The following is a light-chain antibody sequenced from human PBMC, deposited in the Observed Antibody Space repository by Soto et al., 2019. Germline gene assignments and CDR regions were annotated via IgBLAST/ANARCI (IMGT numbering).Light chain of an antibody. Sequence: GGGATTSCLASPSISSWLAWYQQKPGKAPKLLIYDASSLESGVPSRFSGSGSRTDFTLTIGSLQPDDVATYAGQQYNTYGKCGKGTKV. CDR3: QQYNTYGK. CDR1: PSISSW. CDR2: DAS. V-gene: IGKV1-5*01. J-gene: IGKJ1*01.